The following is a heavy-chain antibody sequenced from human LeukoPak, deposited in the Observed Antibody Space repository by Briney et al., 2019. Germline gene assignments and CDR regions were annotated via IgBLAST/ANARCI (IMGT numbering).Heavy chain of an antibody. D-gene: IGHD3/OR15-3a*01. CDR3: AKELTGTSYLNAFDI. CDR1: GFTFSSYG. Sequence: HPGGSLRLSCAASGFTFSSYGMHWVRQAPGKGLEWVAFIRYDGSNKYYADSVKGRFTISRDNSKNTLYLQMNSLRAEDTAVYYCAKELTGTSYLNAFDIWGQGTMVTVSS. V-gene: IGHV3-30*02. J-gene: IGHJ3*02. CDR2: IRYDGSNK.